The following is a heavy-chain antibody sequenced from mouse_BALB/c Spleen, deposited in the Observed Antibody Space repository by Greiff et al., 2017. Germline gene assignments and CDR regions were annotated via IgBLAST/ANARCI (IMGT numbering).Heavy chain of an antibody. CDR3: AREGLMARYFDY. J-gene: IGHJ2*01. V-gene: IGHV1S29*02. CDR1: GYTFTDYN. CDR2: IYHYNGVI. Sequence: EVQLQQSGPELVKPGASVKISCKASGYTFTDYNMHWVKQSHGKSLEWLGYIYHYNGVIGYNQKFKSKATLTIYNSSSTAYMELRSLTSEDSAVYYCAREGLMARYFDYWGQGTTLTVST. D-gene: IGHD2-4*01.